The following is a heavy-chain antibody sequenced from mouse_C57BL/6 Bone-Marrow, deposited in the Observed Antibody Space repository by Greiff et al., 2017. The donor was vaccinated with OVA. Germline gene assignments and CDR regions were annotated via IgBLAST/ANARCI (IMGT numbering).Heavy chain of an antibody. CDR1: GFSLTSYG. J-gene: IGHJ1*03. CDR3: AEGVPHDYGSSYWYFDV. Sequence: VQLQESGPGLVQPSQSLSITCTVSGFSLTSYGVHWVRQPPGKGLEWLGVIWSGGSTDYNAAFISRMSISKDNSTSHAFFKMNSLQADDTAIYYCAEGVPHDYGSSYWYFDVWGTGTTVTVSS. CDR2: IWSGGST. V-gene: IGHV2-4*01. D-gene: IGHD1-1*01.